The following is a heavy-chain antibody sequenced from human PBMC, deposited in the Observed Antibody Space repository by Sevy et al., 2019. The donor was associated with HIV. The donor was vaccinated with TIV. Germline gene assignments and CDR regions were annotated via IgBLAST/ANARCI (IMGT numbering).Heavy chain of an antibody. Sequence: GGSLRLSCAASGFTFISYAMHWVRQAPGKGLEWVAVISYDGSNKYYADSVKGRFNNSKDNSKNTLYLQMNSLRADDTALYYCARDHSSSGYSFDYWGQGTLVTVSS. CDR2: ISYDGSNK. D-gene: IGHD6-19*01. CDR1: GFTFISYA. J-gene: IGHJ4*02. CDR3: ARDHSSSGYSFDY. V-gene: IGHV3-30-3*01.